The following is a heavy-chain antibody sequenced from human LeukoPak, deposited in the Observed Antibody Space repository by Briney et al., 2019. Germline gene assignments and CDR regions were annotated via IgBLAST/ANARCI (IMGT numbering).Heavy chain of an antibody. CDR3: ATTRGWWYYYYMDV. Sequence: PSETLSLTCTVSGGSISSSSYYWGWIRQPPGKGLEWIGSIYYSGSTYYNPSLKSRVTISVDTSKNQFSLKLSSVTAADTAVYYCATTRGWWYYYYMDVWGKGTTVTISS. J-gene: IGHJ6*03. CDR2: IYYSGST. CDR1: GGSISSSSYY. V-gene: IGHV4-39*01. D-gene: IGHD2-15*01.